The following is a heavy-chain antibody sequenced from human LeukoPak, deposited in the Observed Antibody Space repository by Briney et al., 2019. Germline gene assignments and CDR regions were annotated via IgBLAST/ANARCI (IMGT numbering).Heavy chain of an antibody. Sequence: PSETLSLTCTVSGGSISSGSYYWSWIQQPAGKGLEWIGRIYTSGSTNYNPSLKSRVTISVDTSKNQFSLKLSSVTAADTAVYYCARDSMYYYDSSGYSNWFDPWGQGTLVTVSS. CDR1: GGSISSGSYY. CDR3: ARDSMYYYDSSGYSNWFDP. CDR2: IYTSGST. V-gene: IGHV4-61*02. D-gene: IGHD3-22*01. J-gene: IGHJ5*02.